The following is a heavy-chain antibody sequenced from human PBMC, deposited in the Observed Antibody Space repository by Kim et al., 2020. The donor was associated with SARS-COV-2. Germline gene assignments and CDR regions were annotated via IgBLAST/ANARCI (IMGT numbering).Heavy chain of an antibody. D-gene: IGHD3-22*01. J-gene: IGHJ5*02. CDR2: IYSNGNT. CDR1: GDSINNYY. Sequence: SETLSLTCSVSGDSINNYYWSWIRQPPGKGLEYIGYIYSNGNTNYNPSLKSRVTFSIDTSKNQFSLRLSSVTAADTAVYYCSKLYFLYDSSAYWFDPWGQGTLVTVSS. V-gene: IGHV4-59*01. CDR3: SKLYFLYDSSAYWFDP.